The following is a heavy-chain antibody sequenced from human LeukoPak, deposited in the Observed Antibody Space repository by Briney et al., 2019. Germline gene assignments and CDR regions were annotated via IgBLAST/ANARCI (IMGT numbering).Heavy chain of an antibody. J-gene: IGHJ3*02. CDR1: GFTFSSYE. D-gene: IGHD2-15*01. CDR3: ARRCSGSCYSLRGAFDM. CDR2: ISSSGSTI. V-gene: IGHV3-48*03. Sequence: GGSLRLSCAASGFTFSSYEMNWVRQAPGKGLEWVSYISSSGSTIYYADSVKGRFTISRDNAKNSLYLQMNSLRAEDTAVYYCARRCSGSCYSLRGAFDMWGQGTMVTVSS.